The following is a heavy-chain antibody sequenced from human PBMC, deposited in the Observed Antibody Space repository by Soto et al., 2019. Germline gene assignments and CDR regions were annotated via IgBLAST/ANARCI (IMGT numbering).Heavy chain of an antibody. V-gene: IGHV3-30*18. CDR2: ISYDGSNK. CDR1: GFTFSSYG. D-gene: IGHD3-10*01. CDR3: AKNGVLWFGEETGYFDY. J-gene: IGHJ4*02. Sequence: QVQLVESGGGVVQPGRSLRLSCAASGFTFSSYGMHWVRQAPGKGLEWVAGISYDGSNKYYADSVKGRFTISRDNSKNTLYLQMNSLRAEDTAVYYCAKNGVLWFGEETGYFDYWGQGTLVTVSS.